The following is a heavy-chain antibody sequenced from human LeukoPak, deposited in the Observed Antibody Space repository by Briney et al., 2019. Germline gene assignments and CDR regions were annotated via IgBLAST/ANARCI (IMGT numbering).Heavy chain of an antibody. CDR3: AKGRGIVVVPAAIYYY. V-gene: IGHV3-23*01. J-gene: IGHJ4*02. D-gene: IGHD2-2*02. CDR1: GFTFSSYA. CDR2: ISGSGGST. Sequence: GGSLRLSCAASGFTFSSYAMSWVRQAPGKGLEWVSAISGSGGSTYYADSVKGRFTISRDNSKNTLYLQMNSLRAEDTAVYYCAKGRGIVVVPAAIYYYWGQGTLVTVSS.